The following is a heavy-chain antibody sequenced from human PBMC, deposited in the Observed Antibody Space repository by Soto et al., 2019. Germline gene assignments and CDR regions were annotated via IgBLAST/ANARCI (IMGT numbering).Heavy chain of an antibody. CDR2: IYKSATT. J-gene: IGHJ5*01. Sequence: SETLSLTCSVSGDSISSVDYFWAWIRQPPGQALEYIGYIYKSATTYYNPSFESRVAISLDTSKSQFSLNVTPVTAADTAVYFCARGRYCLTGRCFPNWFDSWGQGTLVTVSS. V-gene: IGHV4-30-4*01. CDR1: GDSISSVDYF. CDR3: ARGRYCLTGRCFPNWFDS. D-gene: IGHD2-15*01.